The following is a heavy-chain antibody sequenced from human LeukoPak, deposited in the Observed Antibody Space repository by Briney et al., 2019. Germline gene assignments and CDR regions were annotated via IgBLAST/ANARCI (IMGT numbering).Heavy chain of an antibody. Sequence: PGGSLRLSCAASGFPFSSYWMHWVRQAPGKGLVWVSRINSDGSSTSYADSVKGRFTISRDNAKNTLYLQMNSLRAEDTAVYYCAREAGSGSLLYYYYYGMDVWGKGTTVTVS. J-gene: IGHJ6*04. CDR2: INSDGSST. CDR3: AREAGSGSLLYYYYYGMDV. CDR1: GFPFSSYW. V-gene: IGHV3-74*01. D-gene: IGHD3-10*01.